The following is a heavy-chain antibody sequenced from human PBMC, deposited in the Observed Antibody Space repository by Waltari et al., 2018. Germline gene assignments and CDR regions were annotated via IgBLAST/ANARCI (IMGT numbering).Heavy chain of an antibody. CDR1: GCSISSGSSY. J-gene: IGHJ4*02. CDR2: IYTSGST. V-gene: IGHV4-61*02. Sequence: QVQLQESGPGLVKPSQTLSLTCTVSGCSISSGSSYWSWIRTPAGKGLEWIGRIYTSGSTNYNPSLKSRVTISVDTSKNQFSLKLSSVTAADTAVYYCARDPGYCSSTSCAPGRWGQGTLVTVSS. D-gene: IGHD2-2*01. CDR3: ARDPGYCSSTSCAPGR.